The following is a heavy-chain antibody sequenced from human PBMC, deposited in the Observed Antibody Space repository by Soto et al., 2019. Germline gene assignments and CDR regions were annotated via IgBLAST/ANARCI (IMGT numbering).Heavy chain of an antibody. CDR1: GGSLGSSSYY. CDR2: IYYSGNT. V-gene: IGHV4-39*01. D-gene: IGHD6-13*01. CDR3: ASIAAPGTTHFDF. Sequence: SETLSLTCTVSGGSLGSSSYYWGWIRQSPGKGLEWIGNIYYSGNTFYNPSLKSRVTISVDTSKNQFYLHLSSVTAADTAIFYCASIAAPGTTHFDFWGQGTLVTISS. J-gene: IGHJ4*02.